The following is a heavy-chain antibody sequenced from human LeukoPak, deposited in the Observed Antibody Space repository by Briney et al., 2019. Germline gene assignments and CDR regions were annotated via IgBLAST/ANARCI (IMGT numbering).Heavy chain of an antibody. V-gene: IGHV4-38-2*02. D-gene: IGHD3-10*01. CDR2: IYHSGST. Sequence: PSETLSLTCTVSGYSISSGYYWGWIRQPPGKGLEWIGNIYHSGSTYYNPSLKSRVTISVDTSKNQFSLKLSSVTAADTAVYYCAREVGSGSYSTPTDYWGQGTLVTVSS. CDR3: AREVGSGSYSTPTDY. J-gene: IGHJ4*02. CDR1: GYSISSGYY.